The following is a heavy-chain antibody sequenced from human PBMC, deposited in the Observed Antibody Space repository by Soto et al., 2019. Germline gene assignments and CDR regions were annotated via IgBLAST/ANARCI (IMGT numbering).Heavy chain of an antibody. D-gene: IGHD6-13*01. J-gene: IGHJ4*02. CDR3: ARDPGSSWYYFDY. CDR1: GFIFSSYG. V-gene: IGHV3-33*08. CDR2: IWYDGSNK. Sequence: GGSLRLSYAASGFIFSSYGMHWVRQAPGKGLEWVAVIWYDGSNKYYADSVKGRFTISRDNSKNTLYLQMNSLRADDTAVYYCARDPGSSWYYFDYWGQGTLVTVSS.